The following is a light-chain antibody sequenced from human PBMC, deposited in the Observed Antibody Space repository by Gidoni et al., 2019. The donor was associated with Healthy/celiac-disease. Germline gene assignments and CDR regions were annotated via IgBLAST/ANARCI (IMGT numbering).Light chain of an antibody. V-gene: IGKV1-39*01. Sequence: IQMTPPPSSLSASVGDRVTITCRASQSISNYLDWYQQKPGKVPKLLIYAASSLQSGVPSRFSGSGSGTEFTLTISSLQPEDFATYYCQQSNSNPRAFGQGTKVEIK. CDR2: AAS. CDR1: QSISNY. CDR3: QQSNSNPRA. J-gene: IGKJ1*01.